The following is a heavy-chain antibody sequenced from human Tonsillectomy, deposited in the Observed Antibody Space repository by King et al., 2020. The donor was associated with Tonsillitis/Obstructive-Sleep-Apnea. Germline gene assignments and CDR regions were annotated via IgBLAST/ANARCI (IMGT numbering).Heavy chain of an antibody. D-gene: IGHD2-2*01. J-gene: IGHJ3*02. CDR2: ISAYNGNT. Sequence: QLVQSGAEVKKPGASVKVSCKASGYTFTSYGISWVRQAPGQGLEWMGWISAYNGNTNYAQKLQGGVTMTTDTSKSTAYLELRGLRSDDTAVYYCAGDEPFGVVVPAAMATDAFDIWGQGTMVTVSS. CDR3: AGDEPFGVVVPAAMATDAFDI. V-gene: IGHV1-18*01. CDR1: GYTFTSYG.